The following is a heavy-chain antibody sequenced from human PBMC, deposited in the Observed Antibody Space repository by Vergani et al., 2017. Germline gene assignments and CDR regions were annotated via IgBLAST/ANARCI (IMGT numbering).Heavy chain of an antibody. CDR1: GFTFSSYS. Sequence: EVQLVESGGGLVQPGGSLRLSCAASGFTFSSYSMNWVRQAPGKGLEWVSYISSSSSTIYYADSVKGRFTISRDNAKNSLYLQMNSLRAEDTAVYYCARDVIFTSRWIQLWTTLDYWGQGTLVTVSS. D-gene: IGHD5-18*01. V-gene: IGHV3-48*04. CDR3: ARDVIFTSRWIQLWTTLDY. J-gene: IGHJ4*02. CDR2: ISSSSSTI.